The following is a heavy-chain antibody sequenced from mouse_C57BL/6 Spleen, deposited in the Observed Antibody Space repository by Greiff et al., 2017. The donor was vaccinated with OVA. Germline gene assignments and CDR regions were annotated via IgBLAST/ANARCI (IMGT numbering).Heavy chain of an antibody. Sequence: EVQLVESEGGLVQPGSSMKLSCTASGFTFSDYYMAWVRQVPEKGLEWVANINYDGSSTYYLDSLKSRFIISRDNAKNILYLQMSSLKSEDTATYYCARSGGTALDYWGQGTTLTVSS. CDR3: ARSGGTALDY. V-gene: IGHV5-16*01. J-gene: IGHJ2*01. CDR1: GFTFSDYY. CDR2: INYDGSST. D-gene: IGHD3-3*01.